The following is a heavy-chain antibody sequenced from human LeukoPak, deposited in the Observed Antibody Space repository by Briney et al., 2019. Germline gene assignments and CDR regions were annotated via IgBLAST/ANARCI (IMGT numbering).Heavy chain of an antibody. CDR3: ATGGTRNLSI. D-gene: IGHD6-6*01. Sequence: SETLSLTCTVSGGSISSSSYYWGWIRQPAGKGLEWIGRIFISGKTNYNPSLKSRVTISIDTSKNQFSLKLNSVTAADTAMYYCATGGTRNLSIWGQGTLVTVSS. CDR1: GGSISSSSYY. J-gene: IGHJ4*02. V-gene: IGHV4-61*02. CDR2: IFISGKT.